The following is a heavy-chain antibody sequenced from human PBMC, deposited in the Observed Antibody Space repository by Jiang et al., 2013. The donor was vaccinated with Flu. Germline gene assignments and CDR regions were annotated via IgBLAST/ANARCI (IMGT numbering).Heavy chain of an antibody. Sequence: LSCAASGFTFSSYGMHWVRQAPGKGLEWVAVISYDGSNKYYADSVKGRFTISRDNSKNTLYLQMNSLRAEDTAVYYCAKARTYYYDSSGYWCFDYWGQGTLVTVSS. J-gene: IGHJ4*02. CDR2: ISYDGSNK. V-gene: IGHV3-30*18. CDR1: GFTFSSYG. D-gene: IGHD3-22*01. CDR3: AKARTYYYDSSGYWCFDY.